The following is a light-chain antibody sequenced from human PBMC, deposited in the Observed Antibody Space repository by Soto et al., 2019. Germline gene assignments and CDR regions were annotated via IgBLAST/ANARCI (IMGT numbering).Light chain of an antibody. V-gene: IGKV2-28*01. CDR3: MQAQGSPT. J-gene: IGKJ3*01. CDR1: QSLLHSDDKNY. CDR2: LGS. Sequence: DIVMTQSPLSLPVTPGEPASISCRSSQSLLHSDDKNYLDWYLQKPGQSPQLLIYLGSNRASGVPDRFSGSGSGTDFTLRISRVEAEDVGVYYCMQAQGSPTLGPGTKVDIK.